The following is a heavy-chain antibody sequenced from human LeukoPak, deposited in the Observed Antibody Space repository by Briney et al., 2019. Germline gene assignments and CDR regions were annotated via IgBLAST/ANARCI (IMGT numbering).Heavy chain of an antibody. Sequence: PGGSLRPSCAASGFTVSSNYMSWVRQAPGKGLEWVSSISSSSSYIYYADSVKGRFTISRDNAKNSLYLQMNSLRAEDTAVYYCARDSSGWLRYNWFDPWGQGTLVTVSS. CDR1: GFTVSSNY. CDR3: ARDSSGWLRYNWFDP. J-gene: IGHJ5*02. D-gene: IGHD6-19*01. V-gene: IGHV3-21*01. CDR2: ISSSSSYI.